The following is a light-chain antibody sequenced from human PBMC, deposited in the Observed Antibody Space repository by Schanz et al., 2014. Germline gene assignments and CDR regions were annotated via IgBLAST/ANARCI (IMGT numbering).Light chain of an antibody. CDR2: AAS. Sequence: AIRMTQSPSSLSASTGDRVTITCRASQNINSSLAWYQQRSGKAPKLLIYAASSLQSGVPSSFSGSGSGTEFTRTISILQPENFATYYCHQSYITPRTFGQGPKLEIK. V-gene: IGKV1-8*01. CDR3: HQSYITPRT. CDR1: QNINSS. J-gene: IGKJ2*01.